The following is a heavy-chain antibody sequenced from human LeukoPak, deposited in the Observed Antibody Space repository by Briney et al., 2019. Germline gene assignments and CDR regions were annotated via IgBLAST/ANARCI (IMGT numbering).Heavy chain of an antibody. CDR3: ASSPLDYYYYGMDV. J-gene: IGHJ6*02. CDR2: INPNSGGT. Sequence: GASVKVSCKASGYTFTGYYMHWVRQAPGQGLEWMGWINPNSGGTNYAQKFQGRVTMTRDTSISTAYMELSRLRSDDTAVYYCASSPLDYYYYGMDVWGQGTTVTVSS. CDR1: GYTFTGYY. V-gene: IGHV1-2*02.